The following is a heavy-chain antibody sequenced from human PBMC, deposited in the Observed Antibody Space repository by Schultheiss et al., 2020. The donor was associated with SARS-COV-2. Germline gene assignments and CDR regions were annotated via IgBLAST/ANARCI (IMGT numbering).Heavy chain of an antibody. CDR3: ARRTANHIWPYYYYGMDV. D-gene: IGHD1-14*01. V-gene: IGHV4-4*07. CDR1: GGSISSYY. CDR2: IYTSGST. J-gene: IGHJ6*02. Sequence: SETLSLTCTVSGGSISSYYWSWIRQPPGKGLEWIGRIYTSGSTNYNPSLKSRVTISVDTSKNQFSLKLSSVTAADTAVYYCARRTANHIWPYYYYGMDVWGQGTTVTVSS.